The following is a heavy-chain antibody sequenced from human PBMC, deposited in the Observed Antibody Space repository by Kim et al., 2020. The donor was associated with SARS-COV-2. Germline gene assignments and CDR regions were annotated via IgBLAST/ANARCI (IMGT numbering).Heavy chain of an antibody. Sequence: GGSLRLSCAASGFTFSTYAMHWVRQAPGKGLEWVAIISYDGSNKFYADSVKGRFTISRDNSKNTLFLQMNSLRVEDTAVYYCANAAPVAVSGPSLDYGM. D-gene: IGHD6-19*01. CDR1: GFTFSTYA. CDR2: ISYDGSNK. J-gene: IGHJ6*01. V-gene: IGHV3-30*18. CDR3: ANAAPVAVSGPSLDYGM.